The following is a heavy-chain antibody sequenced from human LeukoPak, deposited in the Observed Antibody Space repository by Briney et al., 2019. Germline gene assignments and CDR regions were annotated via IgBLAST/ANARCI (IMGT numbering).Heavy chain of an antibody. J-gene: IGHJ4*02. CDR1: GGSISSSSYY. Sequence: SETLSLTCTVSGGSISSSSYYWGWIRQPPGKGLEWIGSIYYGGSTYYNPSLKSRVTISVDTSKNQFSLKLSSVTAADTAVYYCASPGGGVFDYWGQGTLVTVSS. D-gene: IGHD3-10*01. CDR3: ASPGGGVFDY. CDR2: IYYGGST. V-gene: IGHV4-39*01.